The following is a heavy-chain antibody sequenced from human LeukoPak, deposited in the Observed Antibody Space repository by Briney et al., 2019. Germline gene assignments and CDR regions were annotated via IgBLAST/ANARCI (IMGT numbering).Heavy chain of an antibody. J-gene: IGHJ6*03. V-gene: IGHV4-4*07. CDR1: GGSISSYY. D-gene: IGHD3-10*01. Sequence: PSETLSLTCTVSGGSISSYYWSWIRQPAGKGLEWIGRIYTSGSTNYNPSLKSRVIMSVDTSKNQFSLKLSSVTAADTAVYYCARAGFGYYYGSGVNGYYYYMDVWGKGTTVTVSS. CDR2: IYTSGST. CDR3: ARAGFGYYYGSGVNGYYYYMDV.